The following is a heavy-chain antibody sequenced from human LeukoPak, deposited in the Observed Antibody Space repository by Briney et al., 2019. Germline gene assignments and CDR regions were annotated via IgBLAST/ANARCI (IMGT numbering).Heavy chain of an antibody. CDR2: INAGNGNT. Sequence: ASVKVSCKASGYTFTSYAMHWVRQAPGQRLEWMGWINAGNGNTKYSQKFQGRVTITRDTPASTAYMELSSVISDDTAVYYCARDFDAYYFDYWGQGTLVTVSS. D-gene: IGHD3-9*01. CDR3: ARDFDAYYFDY. CDR1: GYTFTSYA. V-gene: IGHV1-3*01. J-gene: IGHJ4*02.